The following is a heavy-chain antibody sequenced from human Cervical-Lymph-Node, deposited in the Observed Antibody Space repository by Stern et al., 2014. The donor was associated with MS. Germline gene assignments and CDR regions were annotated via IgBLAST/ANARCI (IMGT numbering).Heavy chain of an antibody. CDR1: GGTFSKFP. CDR2: IFPVFGTP. J-gene: IGHJ5*02. Sequence: QVQLVESEAEVTKPGSSVKVSCKASGGTFSKFPSSWVRQAPGQGLEWMGGIFPVFGTPTYAQEFRGRVTIPADVSTSTVYMELSSLRSDDTAVYYCALSSETSDRWYSLGYDLWGQGTLVTVSS. CDR3: ALSSETSDRWYSLGYDL. V-gene: IGHV1-69*01. D-gene: IGHD6-13*01.